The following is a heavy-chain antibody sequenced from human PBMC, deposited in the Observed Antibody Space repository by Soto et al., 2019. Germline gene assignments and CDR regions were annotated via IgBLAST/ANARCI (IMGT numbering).Heavy chain of an antibody. V-gene: IGHV3-7*01. Sequence: PGGSLRLSCAASGFTFNNYWMTWVRQAPGKGLEWVANIQQDGSGKDSAESVKGRFTISRDNAKNSMYLQMNSLRAEDTAVYYCARDRMSTGSSSGWYGIDYWGQGTVVTVSS. CDR1: GFTFNNYW. J-gene: IGHJ4*02. D-gene: IGHD6-19*01. CDR3: ARDRMSTGSSSGWYGIDY. CDR2: IQQDGSGK.